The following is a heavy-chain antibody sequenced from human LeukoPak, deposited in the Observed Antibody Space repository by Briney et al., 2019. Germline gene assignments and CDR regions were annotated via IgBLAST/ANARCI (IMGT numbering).Heavy chain of an antibody. D-gene: IGHD6-13*01. CDR3: ARDQEAIAAAGTSAFDY. J-gene: IGHJ4*02. CDR1: GFTFSSYG. V-gene: IGHV3-30*03. Sequence: GGSLRPSCAASGFTFSSYGMHWVRQAPGKGLEWVAVISYDGSNKYYADSVKGRFTISRDNSKNTLYLHMNSLRAEDTAVYYCARDQEAIAAAGTSAFDYWGQGTLVTVSS. CDR2: ISYDGSNK.